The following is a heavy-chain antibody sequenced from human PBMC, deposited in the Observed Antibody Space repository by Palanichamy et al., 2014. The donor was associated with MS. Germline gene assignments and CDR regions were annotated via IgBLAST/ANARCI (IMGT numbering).Heavy chain of an antibody. CDR3: ARDGLQRNFDY. CDR2: ISPYNDNT. Sequence: QVQLVQSGAEVMEPGASVKVSCKASGYTFTIYNINWVRQAPGQGLEWMGWISPYNDNTDYAQKLQGRVTMTTDTSTSTAYMELRSLRSDDTAVYYCARDGLQRNFDYWGQGTLVTVSS. V-gene: IGHV1-18*01. D-gene: IGHD5-24*01. CDR1: GYTFTIYN. J-gene: IGHJ4*02.